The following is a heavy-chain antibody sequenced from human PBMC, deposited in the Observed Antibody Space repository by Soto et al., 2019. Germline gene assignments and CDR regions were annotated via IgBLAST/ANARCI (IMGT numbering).Heavy chain of an antibody. CDR3: VRVVAIPGYPDN. CDR1: GGTFSSYA. CDR2: IVPIVDTS. V-gene: IGHV1-69*12. J-gene: IGHJ4*02. Sequence: QVQLVQSGAEVRQPASSVKVSCKTSGGTFSSYAISWVRQAPGQGLEWMGGIVPIVDTSTYAQKFQGRVTITADASRSTAYRELSSLGSDDTAIYYCVRVVAIPGYPDNWGQGTLVTVSS. D-gene: IGHD5-12*01.